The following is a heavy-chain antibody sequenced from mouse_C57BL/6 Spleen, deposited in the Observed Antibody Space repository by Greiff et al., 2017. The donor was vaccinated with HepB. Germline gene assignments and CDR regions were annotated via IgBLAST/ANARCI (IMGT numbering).Heavy chain of an antibody. D-gene: IGHD2-4*01. CDR2: IDPSDSYT. CDR1: GYTFTSYW. Sequence: QVQLKQPGAELVKPGASVKLSCKASGYTFTSYWMQWVKQRPGQGLEWIGEIDPSDSYTNYNQKFKGKATLTVDTSSSTAYMKLSSLTSEDSAVYYCARWDDYTMDYWGQGTSVTVSS. V-gene: IGHV1-50*01. J-gene: IGHJ4*01. CDR3: ARWDDYTMDY.